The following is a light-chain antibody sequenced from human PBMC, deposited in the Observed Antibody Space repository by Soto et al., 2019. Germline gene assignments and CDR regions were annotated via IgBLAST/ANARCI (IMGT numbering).Light chain of an antibody. Sequence: QSVLTQPPSVSGAPGQRVTISCTGSSSNIGAGYDVHWYQQLPGTAPKLLIYGNSNRPSGVPDRFSGSKSGTSASLAITGLQPEDEADYYCQSYDSSLSGSEFGGGTQLTVL. CDR2: GNS. J-gene: IGLJ3*02. CDR3: QSYDSSLSGSE. V-gene: IGLV1-40*01. CDR1: SSNIGAGYD.